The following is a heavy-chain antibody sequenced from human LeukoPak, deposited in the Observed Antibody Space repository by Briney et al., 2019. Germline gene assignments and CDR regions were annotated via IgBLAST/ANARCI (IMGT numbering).Heavy chain of an antibody. CDR2: INPNTGGT. D-gene: IGHD5-18*01. CDR3: ARLVDTAMVSSAFDI. J-gene: IGHJ3*02. CDR1: GYTLTGYY. V-gene: IGHV1-2*02. Sequence: ASVKVSCKASGYTLTGYYMHWVRQAPGQGLEWMGWINPNTGGTNYAQKFQGRVTMTRDTSVSTAYMELSRLRSDDTAVYYCARLVDTAMVSSAFDIWGQGTMVTVSS.